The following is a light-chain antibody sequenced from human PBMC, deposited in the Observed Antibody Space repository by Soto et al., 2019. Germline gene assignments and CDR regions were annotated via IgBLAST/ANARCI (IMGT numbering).Light chain of an antibody. J-gene: IGKJ3*01. CDR3: QHLSNYPPFT. V-gene: IGKV1-9*01. CDR1: QDIQTY. CDR2: GTF. Sequence: IQLTQSPSSLSASVGDRVSITCRASQDIQTYLAWYQQKRGEAPKLLISGTFTLQSGVPSRFNGSGSGTDFTLTISRLQPEDFATYYCQHLSNYPPFTFGPGTKVDLE.